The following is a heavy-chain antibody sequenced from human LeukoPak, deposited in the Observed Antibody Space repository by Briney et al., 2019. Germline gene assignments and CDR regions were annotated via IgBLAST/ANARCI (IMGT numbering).Heavy chain of an antibody. CDR1: GFTFSSYG. J-gene: IGHJ6*02. CDR2: ISYDGSNK. V-gene: IGHV3-30*03. Sequence: GGSLRLSCAASGFTFSSYGMHWVRQAPGKGLEWVAVISYDGSNKYYADSVKGRFTISRDNSKNTLYLQMNSLRAEDTAVYYCARDGAHCSSTSCYSALIPLYYYYGMDVWGQGTTVTVSS. CDR3: ARDGAHCSSTSCYSALIPLYYYYGMDV. D-gene: IGHD2-2*01.